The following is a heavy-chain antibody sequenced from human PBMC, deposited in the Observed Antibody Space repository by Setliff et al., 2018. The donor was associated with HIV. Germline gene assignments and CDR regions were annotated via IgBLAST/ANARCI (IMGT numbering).Heavy chain of an antibody. Sequence: SETLSLTCAVSGYSISSGYYWGWIRQPPGKGLEWIGSIYHSGSTYYNPSLKSRVTISGDTSKNQFSLKLSSVTAADTAVYYCARGSKGGFFDYWGQGTLVTVSS. CDR2: IYHSGST. J-gene: IGHJ4*02. V-gene: IGHV4-38-2*01. D-gene: IGHD3-16*01. CDR1: GYSISSGYY. CDR3: ARGSKGGFFDY.